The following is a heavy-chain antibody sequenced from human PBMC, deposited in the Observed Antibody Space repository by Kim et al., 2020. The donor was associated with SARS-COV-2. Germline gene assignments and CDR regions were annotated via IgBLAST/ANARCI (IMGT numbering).Heavy chain of an antibody. CDR3: ARGQPLDY. Sequence: SENLSLTCSVSGGSIRSGGKFWTWIRQHPAKGLEWIGYISYSGNPHYSPSLRSRVSISLQTSENQFSLELTSVTAADTAVYYCARGQPLDYWGQGILVT. J-gene: IGHJ4*02. V-gene: IGHV4-31*03. CDR2: ISYSGNP. D-gene: IGHD2-2*01. CDR1: GGSIRSGGKF.